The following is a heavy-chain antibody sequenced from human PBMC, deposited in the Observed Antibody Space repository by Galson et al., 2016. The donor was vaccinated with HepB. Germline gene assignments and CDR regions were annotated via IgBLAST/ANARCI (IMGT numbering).Heavy chain of an antibody. CDR3: AKDSGAYYYDSSGYSRNAFDI. V-gene: IGHV3-9*01. D-gene: IGHD3-22*01. J-gene: IGHJ3*02. CDR1: GFTLDHYA. Sequence: SLRLSCAASGFTLDHYAMHWVRQAPGKGLEWVSGISWNSGSIGYADSVKGRFTISRDNAKNSLYLQMNSLRAGDTALYYCAKDSGAYYYDSSGYSRNAFDIGGQGTMVTVSS. CDR2: ISWNSGSI.